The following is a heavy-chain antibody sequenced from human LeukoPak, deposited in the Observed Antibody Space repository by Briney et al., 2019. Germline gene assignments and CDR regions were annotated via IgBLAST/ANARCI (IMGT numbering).Heavy chain of an antibody. D-gene: IGHD5-24*01. J-gene: IGHJ3*02. CDR3: ARGYNQMWAFDI. CDR2: IYTSGST. CDR1: GGSISSYY. Sequence: PSETLFLTCTVSGGSISSYYWSWIRQPAGKGLEWIGRIYTSGSTNYNPSLKSRVTISVDTSKNQFSLKLSSVTAADTAVYYCARGYNQMWAFDIWGQGTMVTVSS. V-gene: IGHV4-4*07.